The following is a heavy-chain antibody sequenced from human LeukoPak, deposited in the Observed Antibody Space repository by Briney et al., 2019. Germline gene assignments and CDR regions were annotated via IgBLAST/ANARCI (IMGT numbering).Heavy chain of an antibody. D-gene: IGHD1-26*01. CDR1: GFTFSSYA. V-gene: IGHV3-21*01. Sequence: AGGSLRLSCAASGFTFSSYAMSWVRQAPGKGLEWVSSISSSSSYIYYADSVKGRFTISRDNAKNSLYLQMNSLRAEDTAVYYCARERCGFRSEVDYWGQGTLVTVSS. CDR2: ISSSSSYI. J-gene: IGHJ4*02. CDR3: ARERCGFRSEVDY.